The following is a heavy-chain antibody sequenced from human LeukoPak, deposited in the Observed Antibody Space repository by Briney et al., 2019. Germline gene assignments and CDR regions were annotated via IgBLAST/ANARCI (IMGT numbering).Heavy chain of an antibody. V-gene: IGHV4-39*01. CDR2: IYYSGST. CDR3: STITMVRGVMVYFDY. D-gene: IGHD3-10*01. Sequence: SETLSLTCTVSGGSISSSSYYWGWIREPPGKGLGRIRRIYYSGSTYYNPSLKSRVTISVDTCMNQFSLKLSSVTAADTSLYYCSTITMVRGVMVYFDYWGQGTLVTVSS. J-gene: IGHJ4*02. CDR1: GGSISSSSYY.